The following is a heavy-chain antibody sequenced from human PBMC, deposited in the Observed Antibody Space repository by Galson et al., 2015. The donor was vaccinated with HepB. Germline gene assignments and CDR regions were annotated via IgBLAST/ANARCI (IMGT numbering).Heavy chain of an antibody. CDR1: GFAFSVYA. D-gene: IGHD2-2*01. CDR3: ARVPCHSSTTCYLPYYFDY. J-gene: IGHJ4*02. Sequence: SLRLYCAASGFAFSVYAMHWVRQAPGKGLEWVAVISHDGSNTYYADSVKGRFTISRDNSKNTLYLQMSSLRGEDTAVYYCARVPCHSSTTCYLPYYFDYWGQGTPVTVSS. V-gene: IGHV3-30-3*01. CDR2: ISHDGSNT.